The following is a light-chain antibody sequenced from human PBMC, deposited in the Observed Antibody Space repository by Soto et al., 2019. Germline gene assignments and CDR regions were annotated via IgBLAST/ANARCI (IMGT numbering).Light chain of an antibody. V-gene: IGKV3-15*01. J-gene: IGKJ4*01. CDR1: QSVNSY. Sequence: ETVMTQSPATLSVSPGERATLSCRAGQSVNSYLAWYQQKPGQAPRLLIRGASARATGIPARFSGSGSGTELTLTISSLQSEDFAVYYCQQYNQWPLTFGGGTKVDIK. CDR3: QQYNQWPLT. CDR2: GAS.